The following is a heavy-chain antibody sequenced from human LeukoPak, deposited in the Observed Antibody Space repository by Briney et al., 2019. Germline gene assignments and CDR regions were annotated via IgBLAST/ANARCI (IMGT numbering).Heavy chain of an antibody. Sequence: ASVKVSCKASGYTFTSYDINWVRQATGQGLEWMGGIIPIFGTANYAQKFQGRVTITADESTSTAYMELSSLRSEDTAVYYCARDPGYCSGGSCRPNDYWGQGTLVTVSS. CDR2: IIPIFGTA. J-gene: IGHJ4*02. CDR3: ARDPGYCSGGSCRPNDY. CDR1: GYTFTSYD. D-gene: IGHD2-15*01. V-gene: IGHV1-69*13.